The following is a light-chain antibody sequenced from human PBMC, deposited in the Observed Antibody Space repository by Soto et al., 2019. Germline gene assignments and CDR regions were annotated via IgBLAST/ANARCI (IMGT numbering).Light chain of an antibody. V-gene: IGKV3-11*01. CDR1: QSVSSY. CDR3: QQYGSSPIT. Sequence: EIVMTQSPATLSVSPWERATLSCRASQSVSSYLAWYQQKPGQAPRLLIYDASNRATGIPARFSGSGSGTDFTLTISSLEPEDFAVYYCQQYGSSPITFGQGTRLEIK. CDR2: DAS. J-gene: IGKJ5*01.